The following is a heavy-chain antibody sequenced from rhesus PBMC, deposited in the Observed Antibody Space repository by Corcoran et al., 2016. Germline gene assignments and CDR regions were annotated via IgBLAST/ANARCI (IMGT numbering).Heavy chain of an antibody. J-gene: IGHJ4*01. Sequence: QVQLQESGPGLAKPSETLSLTCAVSGYSISSGYAWTWVRQPPGKGLEWIGFIGGETGSTYYNPSLKSRVTSSKDTATNQCSLRLTSVTAADTALYYCVRVDRRAVIIDYWGQGVLVTVSS. CDR2: IGGETGST. CDR1: GYSISSGYA. V-gene: IGHV4-127*01. D-gene: IGHD2-39*01. CDR3: VRVDRRAVIIDY.